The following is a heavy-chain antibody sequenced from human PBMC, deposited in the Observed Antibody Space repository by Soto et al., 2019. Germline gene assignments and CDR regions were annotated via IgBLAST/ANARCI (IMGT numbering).Heavy chain of an antibody. CDR1: GFSLSTTGVG. CDR3: GTHLFGSGSLHY. Sequence: QITLKESGPTLVKPTQTLTLTCTFSGFSLSTTGVGVGWIRQPPGKALEWLALIYWDDDKRYSPSLKSRVTLTQEHSKNPVVPKLTQLGPVETAKKFCGTHLFGSGSLHYWGQGTLVTVSS. CDR2: IYWDDDK. D-gene: IGHD3-10*01. V-gene: IGHV2-5*02. J-gene: IGHJ4*02.